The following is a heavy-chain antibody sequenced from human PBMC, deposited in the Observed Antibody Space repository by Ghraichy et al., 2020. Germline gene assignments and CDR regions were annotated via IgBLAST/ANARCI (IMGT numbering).Heavy chain of an antibody. CDR2: INHSGST. V-gene: IGHV4-34*01. CDR3: ARGRDYGGNFFYGMDV. J-gene: IGHJ6*02. D-gene: IGHD4-23*01. CDR1: GGSFSGYY. Sequence: SETLSLTCAVYGGSFSGYYWSWIRQPPGKGLEWIGEINHSGSTNYNPSLKSRVTISVDTSKNQFSLKLSSVTAADTAVYYCARGRDYGGNFFYGMDVWGQGTTVTVSS.